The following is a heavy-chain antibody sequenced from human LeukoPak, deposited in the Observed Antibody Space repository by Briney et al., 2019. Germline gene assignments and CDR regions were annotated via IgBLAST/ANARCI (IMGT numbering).Heavy chain of an antibody. V-gene: IGHV1-18*01. D-gene: IGHD1-14*01. CDR1: GYTFTSYG. Sequence: ASVKVSCKASGYTFTSYGISWVRQAPGQGLEWMGWISAYNDNTNYAQKLQGRVTMTTDTSTSTAYMELRSLRSDDTAVYYCAKDSIEPPKTKKNWFDPWGQGTLVTVSS. CDR2: ISAYNDNT. CDR3: AKDSIEPPKTKKNWFDP. J-gene: IGHJ5*02.